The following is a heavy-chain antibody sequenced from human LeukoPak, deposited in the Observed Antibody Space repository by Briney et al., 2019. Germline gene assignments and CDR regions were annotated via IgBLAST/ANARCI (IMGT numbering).Heavy chain of an antibody. J-gene: IGHJ4*02. Sequence: PGGSLRLSCAASGFTFSSYSMNWVRQAPGKGLEWVAVISYDGSNKYYADSVKGRFTISRDNSKNTLYLQMNSLRAEDTAVYYCAKDPTYDFWSGYPRDYWGQGTLVTVSS. CDR3: AKDPTYDFWSGYPRDY. CDR1: GFTFSSYS. D-gene: IGHD3-3*01. V-gene: IGHV3-30*18. CDR2: ISYDGSNK.